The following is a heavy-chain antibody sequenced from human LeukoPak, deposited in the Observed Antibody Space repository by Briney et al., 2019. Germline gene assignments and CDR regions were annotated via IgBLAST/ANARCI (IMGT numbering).Heavy chain of an antibody. D-gene: IGHD3-22*01. CDR3: AIMHRYYDGSGYWVQ. CDR1: GFTFSSYA. Sequence: GGSLRLSCAASGFTFSSYAMSWVRQAPGKGLEWVSGISTSGGSTSYADSVKSRFTISRDNPRNTLYMQMSSLRAEDTAVYYCAIMHRYYDGSGYWVQWGQGTLVTVSS. V-gene: IGHV3-23*01. CDR2: ISTSGGST. J-gene: IGHJ4*02.